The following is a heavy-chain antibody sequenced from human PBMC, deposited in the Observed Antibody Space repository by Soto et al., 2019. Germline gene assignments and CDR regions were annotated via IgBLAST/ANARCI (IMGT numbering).Heavy chain of an antibody. CDR2: IIPIFGTA. V-gene: IGHV1-69*01. CDR3: ARDSRIVGATTPAYNWFDP. J-gene: IGHJ5*02. CDR1: GVTFSSYA. Sequence: QVQLVQSGAEVKKPGSSVKVSCKASGVTFSSYAISWVRQAPGQGLEWMGGIIPIFGTANYAQKFQGRVTITADESTSTAYMELSSLRSEDTAVYYCARDSRIVGATTPAYNWFDPWGQGTLVTVSS. D-gene: IGHD1-26*01.